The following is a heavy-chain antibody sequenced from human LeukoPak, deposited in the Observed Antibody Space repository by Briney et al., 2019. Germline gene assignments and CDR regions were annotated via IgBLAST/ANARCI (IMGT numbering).Heavy chain of an antibody. J-gene: IGHJ4*02. CDR1: GFTFSSYA. CDR3: APSRGLNMILND. V-gene: IGHV3-23*01. CDR2: ISGGGGII. D-gene: IGHD3/OR15-3a*01. Sequence: GGSLRLSCAASGFTFSSYAMTWVRQVPGKGLEWVSSISGGGGIIYYADSVKGRFTISRDNSKNTLHVQMNSLRAEDTAVYYCAPSRGLNMILNDWGQGTLVTVSS.